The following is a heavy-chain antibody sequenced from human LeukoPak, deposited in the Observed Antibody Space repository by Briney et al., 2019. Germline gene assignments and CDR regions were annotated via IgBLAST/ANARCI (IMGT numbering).Heavy chain of an antibody. V-gene: IGHV3-66*02. J-gene: IGHJ6*03. CDR3: ARHRYSSSPRGVVYYYYMDV. CDR1: GFTVSSNY. CDR2: IYSGGST. Sequence: GGSLRLSCAASGFTVSSNYMSWVRQAPGKGLGWVSVIYSGGSTYYADSVKGRFTISRDNSKNTLYLQMNSLRAEDTAVYYCARHRYSSSPRGVVYYYYMDVWGKGTTVTVSS. D-gene: IGHD6-6*01.